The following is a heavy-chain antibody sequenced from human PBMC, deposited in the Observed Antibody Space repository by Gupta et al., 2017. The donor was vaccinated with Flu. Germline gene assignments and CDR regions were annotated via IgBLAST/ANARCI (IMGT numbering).Heavy chain of an antibody. V-gene: IGHV3-9*01. CDR3: VPAAITPSKMSCLDI. CDR1: GFTFDDYA. D-gene: IGHD2-2*01. CDR2: ISWNSGSI. Sequence: EVQLVESGGGLVQPGRSLRLSCAASGFTFDDYAMHWVRQAPGKGLEWVSGISWNSGSIGYAESVKGRFTISRDNAKNSLYLQMNSLRAEDTALYEVVPAAITPSKMSCLDIWGQGKMVTVSS. J-gene: IGHJ3*02.